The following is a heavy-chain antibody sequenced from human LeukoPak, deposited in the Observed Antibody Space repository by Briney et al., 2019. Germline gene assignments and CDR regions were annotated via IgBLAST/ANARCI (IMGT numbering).Heavy chain of an antibody. V-gene: IGHV1-46*01. CDR1: GYTFTSYY. D-gene: IGHD2-15*01. Sequence: ASVKVSCKASGYTFTSYYMHWVRQAPGQGLEWMGIINPSGGSTRYAQKFQGRVTMTRDTSTSTVYMELSSLRSEDTAVYYCARDPTNLGGDIVVVVAADGMDVWGQGTTVTVSS. J-gene: IGHJ6*02. CDR2: INPSGGST. CDR3: ARDPTNLGGDIVVVVAADGMDV.